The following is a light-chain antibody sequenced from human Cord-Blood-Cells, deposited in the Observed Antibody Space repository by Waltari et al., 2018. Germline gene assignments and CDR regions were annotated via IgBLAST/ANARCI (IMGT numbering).Light chain of an antibody. Sequence: QSALTQPASVSGSPGQSITISCTGTSSDVGSYNLVSWYQQHPGKAPKLMIYEGSKRPSVVSNRFSGSKSGNTASLTISGLRAEDEADYYCCSYAGSSTFWVFGGGTKLTVL. J-gene: IGLJ3*02. CDR3: CSYAGSSTFWV. CDR1: SSDVGSYNL. CDR2: EGS. V-gene: IGLV2-23*03.